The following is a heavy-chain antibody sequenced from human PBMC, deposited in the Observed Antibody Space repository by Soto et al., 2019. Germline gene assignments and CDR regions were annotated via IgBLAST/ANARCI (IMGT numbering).Heavy chain of an antibody. Sequence: GGSLRLSCGVSEFMFSSFALSWVRLAPGKGLEWVAAVSRRGVNTYYADSVKGRFTISRENAKNTLYLQMNSLRAEDTAVYYCAKLSSPINDLAEPGPDYWGQGTLVTVSS. J-gene: IGHJ4*02. V-gene: IGHV3-23*01. CDR1: EFMFSSFA. CDR3: AKLSSPINDLAEPGPDY. D-gene: IGHD6-13*01. CDR2: VSRRGVNT.